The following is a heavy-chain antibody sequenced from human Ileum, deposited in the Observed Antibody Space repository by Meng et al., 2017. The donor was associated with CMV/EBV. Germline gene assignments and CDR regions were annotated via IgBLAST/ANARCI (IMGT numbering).Heavy chain of an antibody. CDR2: NYTRGSS. CDR1: SDFICRYR. CDR3: ARDVRLVGHFDY. V-gene: IGHV4-4*07. Sequence: PPKSLSCTCASASDFICRYRLGWYRHHAAKGLQWIGRNYTRGSSSYNPSLNSRVTMSVDKSKNQVSLKLTSVTAADTAVYYCARDVRLVGHFDYWGQGTLVTVSS. J-gene: IGHJ4*02. D-gene: IGHD2-15*01.